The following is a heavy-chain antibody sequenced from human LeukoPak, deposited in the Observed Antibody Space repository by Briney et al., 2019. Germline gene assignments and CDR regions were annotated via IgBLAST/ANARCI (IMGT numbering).Heavy chain of an antibody. J-gene: IGHJ4*02. V-gene: IGHV3-53*01. D-gene: IGHD4/OR15-4a*01. Sequence: GGSLRLSCAASGFTFSNYEMNWVRQAPGKGLEWVSFIYSSVTHYSDSVKGRFTISRDNSKNTLFLQMNSLRAEDTAVYYCARRAGAYSHPYDYWGQGTLVTVSS. CDR2: IYSSVT. CDR3: ARRAGAYSHPYDY. CDR1: GFTFSNYE.